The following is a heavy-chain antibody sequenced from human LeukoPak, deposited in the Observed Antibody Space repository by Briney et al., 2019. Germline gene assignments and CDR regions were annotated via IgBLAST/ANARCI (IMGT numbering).Heavy chain of an antibody. CDR2: ISYDGSNK. CDR3: ARGGDSSGYYFYYYYYYMDV. D-gene: IGHD3-22*01. CDR1: GFTFSSYA. Sequence: GGSLRLSCAASGFTFSSYAMHWVRQAPGKGREWVAVISYDGSNKYYADSVKGRFTISRDNSKNTLYLQMNSLRAENTAVYYCARGGDSSGYYFYYYYYYMDVWGKGTTVTVSS. V-gene: IGHV3-30*01. J-gene: IGHJ6*03.